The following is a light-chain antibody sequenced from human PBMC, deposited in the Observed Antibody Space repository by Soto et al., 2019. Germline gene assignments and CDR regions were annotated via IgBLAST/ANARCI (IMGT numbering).Light chain of an antibody. Sequence: QSVLTQPPSVSGTPGQRVSISCSGSRSNIGINAVDWYHQLPGTAPKVLIYANNQRPSGVPDRFSGSKSGTSASLAINGLQSDDEAHYYCAAWDDSLNRLVFGGGTKLTVL. J-gene: IGLJ2*01. CDR3: AAWDDSLNRLV. CDR1: RSNIGINA. CDR2: ANN. V-gene: IGLV1-44*01.